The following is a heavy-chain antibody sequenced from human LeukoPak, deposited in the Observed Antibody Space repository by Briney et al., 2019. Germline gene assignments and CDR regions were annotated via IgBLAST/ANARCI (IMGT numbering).Heavy chain of an antibody. J-gene: IGHJ4*01. CDR3: ARIPFGYCSGGSCYSGVDY. Sequence: GASVKVSCKASGYTFTSYGISWVRQAPGQGLEWMGWISAYNGNTNYAQKLQGRVTMTTDTSTSTAYMELRSLRSDDTAVYYCARIPFGYCSGGSCYSGVDYWGQEPWSPSPQ. CDR2: ISAYNGNT. CDR1: GYTFTSYG. D-gene: IGHD2-15*01. V-gene: IGHV1-18*04.